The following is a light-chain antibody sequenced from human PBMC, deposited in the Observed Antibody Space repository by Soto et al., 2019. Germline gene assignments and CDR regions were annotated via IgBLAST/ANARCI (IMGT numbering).Light chain of an antibody. CDR2: RTS. Sequence: EIVLSQFPGTVYLSPGERATLAWRASQSVSTNYLAWYQQKPGQAPRLLIYRTSTGATGIPDRFSGGGSGTDFTLTINRLEPEDFAVYYCQQYTDWPLTFGQGTKVDIK. CDR1: QSVSTNY. CDR3: QQYTDWPLT. V-gene: IGKV3-20*01. J-gene: IGKJ1*01.